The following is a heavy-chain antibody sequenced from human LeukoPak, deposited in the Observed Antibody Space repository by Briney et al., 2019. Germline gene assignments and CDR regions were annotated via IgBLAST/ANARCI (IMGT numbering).Heavy chain of an antibody. J-gene: IGHJ6*02. V-gene: IGHV3-30*18. CDR1: GFTFSSYG. CDR2: ISYDGSNK. Sequence: GGSLRLSCAASGFTFSSYGMHWVRQAPGKGLEWVAVISYDGSNKYYADSVKGRFTISRDNSKNTLYLQMNSLRAEDTAVYYYAKVEVYSSGWYRGFYGMDVWGQGTTVTVSS. D-gene: IGHD6-19*01. CDR3: AKVEVYSSGWYRGFYGMDV.